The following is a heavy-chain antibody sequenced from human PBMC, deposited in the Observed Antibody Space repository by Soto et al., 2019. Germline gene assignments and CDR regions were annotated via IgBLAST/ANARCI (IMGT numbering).Heavy chain of an antibody. D-gene: IGHD3-22*01. J-gene: IGHJ6*02. V-gene: IGHV1-69*01. Sequence: QVHLLLQSGAEVKKPGSSVKVSCKASGGTPSNSAISWVRQAPGQGLEWMGGIIPVFGLVKYAQNFQGRVTTTADEATNTAYMELSSLEPEVSAVYYCAGGRIVVVGSRAYYGMDVWGQGTTVTVSS. CDR2: IIPVFGLV. CDR1: GGTPSNSA. CDR3: AGGRIVVVGSRAYYGMDV.